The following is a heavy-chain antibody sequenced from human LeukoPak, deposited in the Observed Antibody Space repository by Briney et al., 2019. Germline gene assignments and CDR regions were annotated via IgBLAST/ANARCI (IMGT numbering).Heavy chain of an antibody. CDR3: ARAQWNSGGYTFDS. V-gene: IGHV3-21*01. D-gene: IGHD1-26*01. Sequence: GGSLRLSCGASGFTFSSYSMRWVRQAPGKGLEWVSCISTSSSYIYYADSLKGRFTISRDNAKNSLYLQMNSLRAEDTAVYYCARAQWNSGGYTFDSWGQGTLVTVAS. CDR1: GFTFSSYS. J-gene: IGHJ4*02. CDR2: ISTSSSYI.